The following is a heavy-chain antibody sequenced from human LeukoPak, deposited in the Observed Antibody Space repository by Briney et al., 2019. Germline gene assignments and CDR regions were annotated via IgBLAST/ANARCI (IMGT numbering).Heavy chain of an antibody. CDR1: GFTFSSYA. Sequence: GGSLRLSCAASGFTFSSYAMHWVRQAPGKGLEWVAVISYDGSNKYYADSVKGRFTISRDNSKNTLYLQMNSLRAEDTAVYYCARDGRVIAVAGFDYWGQGTLVTVSS. D-gene: IGHD6-19*01. J-gene: IGHJ4*02. CDR3: ARDGRVIAVAGFDY. CDR2: ISYDGSNK. V-gene: IGHV3-30-3*01.